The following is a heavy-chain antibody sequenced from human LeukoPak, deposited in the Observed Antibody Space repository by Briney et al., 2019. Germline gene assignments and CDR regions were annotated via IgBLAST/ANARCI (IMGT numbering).Heavy chain of an antibody. CDR3: ARAMSIAARLQTIFDY. Sequence: SETLSLTCSVSGASISSSPYYWAWIRQSPGQGLEWIATISYSGTTYYHPSHMRRVTISVDTSKNQFSLNLTSVTAADTAVYYCARAMSIAARLQTIFDYWGQGTLVTVSS. D-gene: IGHD6-6*01. J-gene: IGHJ4*02. CDR2: ISYSGTT. V-gene: IGHV4-39*01. CDR1: GASISSSPYY.